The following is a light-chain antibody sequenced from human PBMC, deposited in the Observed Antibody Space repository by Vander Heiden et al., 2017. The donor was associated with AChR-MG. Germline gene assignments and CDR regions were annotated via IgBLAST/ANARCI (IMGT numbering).Light chain of an antibody. CDR2: DAS. V-gene: IGKV3-11*01. CDR1: QSVSSY. Sequence: EIVLTQSPATLSLSPGERATLSCRASQSVSSYLAWYQQKPGQAPRLLIYDASSRATGIPARFSGSGSGTDFTLTINSLEPEDFAVYYCQQRYNWPTFGQGTKVEIK. J-gene: IGKJ1*01. CDR3: QQRYNWPT.